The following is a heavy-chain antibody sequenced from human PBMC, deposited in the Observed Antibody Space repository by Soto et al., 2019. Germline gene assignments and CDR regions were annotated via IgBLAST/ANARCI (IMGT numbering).Heavy chain of an antibody. Sequence: EVQLVESGGDLVKPGGSLRLSCAVAGFTFSRYWMSWVRQAPRKGLEWVANIKQDGSEKYYVDSVKGRFTISRDNAKNSVYLQMNSLRAEDTAVYYCARDFEGSYGYGPFEYWGQGTLVTVSS. CDR3: ARDFEGSYGYGPFEY. J-gene: IGHJ4*02. V-gene: IGHV3-7*03. D-gene: IGHD5-18*01. CDR1: GFTFSRYW. CDR2: IKQDGSEK.